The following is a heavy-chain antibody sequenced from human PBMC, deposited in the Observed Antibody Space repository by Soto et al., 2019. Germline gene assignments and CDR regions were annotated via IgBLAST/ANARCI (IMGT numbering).Heavy chain of an antibody. J-gene: IGHJ5*02. Sequence: GSLKISCTGFGYTFTTFWIGWVRQMPGEGLEWIGIIYPGDSDARYSPSFQGQVTMSVDKSITTAYLQWSSLKASDSAMYYCARGYCTASICDPWFDPWGQGTLVTVSS. CDR1: GYTFTTFW. CDR3: ARGYCTASICDPWFDP. V-gene: IGHV5-51*01. CDR2: IYPGDSDA. D-gene: IGHD2-8*02.